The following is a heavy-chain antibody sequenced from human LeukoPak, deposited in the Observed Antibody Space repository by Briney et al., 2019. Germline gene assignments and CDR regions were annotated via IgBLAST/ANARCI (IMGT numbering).Heavy chain of an antibody. V-gene: IGHV4-59*01. CDR3: ARAFRGGYYMGV. CDR2: LYSSGST. J-gene: IGHJ6*03. D-gene: IGHD3-16*01. CDR1: GGSISSYY. Sequence: SETLSLTCTVSGGSISSYYWSWIRQPPGKGLEWIGYLYSSGSTNYNPSLESRVTITEDTSKNQLSLRLNSVTAADTAAYYCARAFRGGYYMGVWGKGTTVTVSS.